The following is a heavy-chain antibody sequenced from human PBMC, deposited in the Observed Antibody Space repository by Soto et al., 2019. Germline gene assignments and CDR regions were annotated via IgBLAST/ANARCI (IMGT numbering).Heavy chain of an antibody. CDR1: GYTFTDYY. D-gene: IGHD1-26*01. CDR2: IDGDSGDT. J-gene: IGHJ6*02. Sequence: ASVKVSCKASGYTFTDYYIHWVRQAPGQGLEWMGWIDGDSGDTKYAQKFQDWVTMTRDTSINTAYMELSRLTSDDTAVYYCGRTPNNGRAGVYGMDVWGQGTTVTVSS. V-gene: IGHV1-2*04. CDR3: GRTPNNGRAGVYGMDV.